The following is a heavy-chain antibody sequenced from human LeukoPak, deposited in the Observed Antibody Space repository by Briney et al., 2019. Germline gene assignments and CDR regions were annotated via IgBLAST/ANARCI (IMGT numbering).Heavy chain of an antibody. D-gene: IGHD2-21*02. V-gene: IGHV1-46*01. CDR2: INPSGGST. CDR1: GYIFTSYY. CDR3: ARAGLLVGGFDY. J-gene: IGHJ4*02. Sequence: ASVKVSCKTSGYIFTSYYLHWVRQAPGQGLEWMGIINPSGGSTSYAQKFQGRVTVTRDTSTNTLYMELSSLRSVDTAVYYCARAGLLVGGFDYWGQGTLVTVSS.